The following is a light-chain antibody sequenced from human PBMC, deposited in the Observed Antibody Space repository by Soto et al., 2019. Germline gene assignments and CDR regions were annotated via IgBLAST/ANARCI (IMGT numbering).Light chain of an antibody. J-gene: IGKJ1*01. CDR3: QQRSNCT. CDR1: QSVSSY. CDR2: DAS. Sequence: EIVLTQSPATLSLSPGERATLSCRASQSVSSYLAWYQQKPGQAPRLLIYDASNRATGIPARFSGSGSGTDFTLTISRLEPEDFAVYYCQQRSNCTFGQGTKGEIK. V-gene: IGKV3-11*01.